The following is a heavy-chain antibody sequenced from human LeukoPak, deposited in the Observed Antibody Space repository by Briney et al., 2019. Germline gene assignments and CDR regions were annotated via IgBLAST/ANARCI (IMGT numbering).Heavy chain of an antibody. V-gene: IGHV3-23*01. J-gene: IGHJ4*02. CDR1: GSTFSRYA. D-gene: IGHD5-18*01. CDR2: ISESDGST. CDR3: AKDISQGYTFGSIEEDY. Sequence: PGGSLRLSCAASGSTFSRYAMSWVRQAPGKGLEWLSAISESDGSTYYADSVKGRFTISRDNSKNTLYLQMNSLGADDTAVYFCAKDISQGYTFGSIEEDYWGQGTLVTVFS.